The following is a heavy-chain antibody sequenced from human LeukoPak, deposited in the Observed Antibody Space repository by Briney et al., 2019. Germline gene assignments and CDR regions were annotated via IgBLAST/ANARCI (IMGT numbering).Heavy chain of an antibody. CDR3: ARARWSSTGWFLGY. J-gene: IGHJ4*02. D-gene: IGHD6-19*01. CDR2: VNPQGSGT. V-gene: IGHV3-74*01. CDR1: GFTFSSYW. Sequence: GGSLRLSCAASGFTFSSYWKHWVRQAPGKGLVWVSRVNPQGSGTSYTDSVKGRFTISRDNAKDALHLRMDNLRVEDTAVYYCARARWSSTGWFLGYWGQGTLVTVSS.